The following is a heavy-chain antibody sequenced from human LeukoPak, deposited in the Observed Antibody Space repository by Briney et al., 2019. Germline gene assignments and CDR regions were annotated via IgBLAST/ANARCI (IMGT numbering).Heavy chain of an antibody. CDR1: GGSISSSSYY. D-gene: IGHD6-13*01. CDR3: ARGSPPIAAAGYDY. J-gene: IGHJ4*02. CDR2: IYYSGST. V-gene: IGHV4-39*07. Sequence: SETLFLTCTVSGGSISSSSYYWGWIRQPPGKGLGGIGSIYYSGSTYYNPSLKSRVTISVDTSKNQFSLKLSSVTAADTAVYYCARGSPPIAAAGYDYWGQGTPVTVSS.